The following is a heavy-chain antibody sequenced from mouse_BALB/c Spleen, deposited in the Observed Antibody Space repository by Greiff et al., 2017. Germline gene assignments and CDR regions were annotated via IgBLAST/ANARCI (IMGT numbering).Heavy chain of an antibody. CDR2: IYPGNSDT. CDR3: TRADYGYVPAMDY. CDR1: GYTFTSYW. J-gene: IGHJ4*01. Sequence: VQLKESGTVLARPGASVKMSCKASGYTFTSYWMHWVKQRPGQGLEWIGAIYPGNSDTSYNQKFKGKAKLTAVTSTSTAYMELSSLTNEDSAVYYCTRADYGYVPAMDYWGQGTSVTVSS. D-gene: IGHD1-2*01. V-gene: IGHV1-5*01.